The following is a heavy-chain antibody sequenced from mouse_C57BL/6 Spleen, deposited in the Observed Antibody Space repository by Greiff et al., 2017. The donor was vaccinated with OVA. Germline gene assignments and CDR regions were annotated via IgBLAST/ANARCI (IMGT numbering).Heavy chain of an antibody. CDR1: GYTFTSYW. J-gene: IGHJ4*01. D-gene: IGHD2-1*01. CDR3: ARGNYRDYYAMDY. V-gene: IGHV1-55*01. CDR2: IYPGSGST. Sequence: VQLQQSGAELVKPGASVKMSCKASGYTFTSYWITWVKQRPGQGLEWIGDIYPGSGSTNYNEKFKSKATLTVDTSSSTAYMQLSSLTSEDSAVYYCARGNYRDYYAMDYWGQGTSVTVSS.